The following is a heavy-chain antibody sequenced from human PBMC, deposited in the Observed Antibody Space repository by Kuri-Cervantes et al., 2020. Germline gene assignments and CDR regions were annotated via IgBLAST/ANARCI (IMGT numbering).Heavy chain of an antibody. V-gene: IGHV4-39*07. CDR3: ASLWTPLNCGGDCYLYWYFDL. Sequence: SETLSLTCTVSGGSISSSHSYWGWLRQPPGKGLEWIGNIFYTGSGSNYYNPHLKSRVTISVDTSKNQFSLKLSSVTAADTAVYYCASLWTPLNCGGDCYLYWYFDLWGRGTLVTVSS. J-gene: IGHJ2*01. CDR2: IFYTGSGSN. D-gene: IGHD2-21*01. CDR1: GGSISSSHSY.